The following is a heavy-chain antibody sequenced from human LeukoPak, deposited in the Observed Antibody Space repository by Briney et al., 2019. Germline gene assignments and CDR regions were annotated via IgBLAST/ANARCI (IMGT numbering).Heavy chain of an antibody. CDR1: GFTSSSYS. V-gene: IGHV3-21*01. J-gene: IGHJ5*02. Sequence: GGSLRLSCAASGFTSSSYSMNWVRQAPGKGLEWVSSISSSSSYIYYADSVKGRFTISRDNAKNSLYLQMNSLRAEDTAVYYCARRPAAAANWFDPWGQGTLVTVSS. CDR3: ARRPAAAANWFDP. D-gene: IGHD6-13*01. CDR2: ISSSSSYI.